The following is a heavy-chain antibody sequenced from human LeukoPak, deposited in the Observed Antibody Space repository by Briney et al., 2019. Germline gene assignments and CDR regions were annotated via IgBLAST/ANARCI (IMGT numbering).Heavy chain of an antibody. CDR1: GYTFTGYY. V-gene: IGHV1-2*02. D-gene: IGHD5-24*01. J-gene: IGHJ6*02. Sequence: GASVKVSCKASGYTFTGYYMHWVRQAPGQGLEWMGWINPNGGGTNYAQKFQGRVTMTRDTSISTAYMELSRLRSDDTAVYYCARDWMAGSRWGYYGMDVWGQGTTVTVSS. CDR3: ARDWMAGSRWGYYGMDV. CDR2: INPNGGGT.